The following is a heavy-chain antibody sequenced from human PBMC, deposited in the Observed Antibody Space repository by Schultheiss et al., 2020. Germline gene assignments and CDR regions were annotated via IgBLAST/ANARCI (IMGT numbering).Heavy chain of an antibody. Sequence: GESLKISCAASGFTFSSYAMHWVRQAPGKGLEWVAVISYDGSNKYYADSVKGRFTISRDNSKNTLYLQMNSLRAEDTAVYYCASSGSYSKPFDYWGQGTLVTVSS. J-gene: IGHJ4*02. D-gene: IGHD1-26*01. CDR1: GFTFSSYA. V-gene: IGHV3-30-3*01. CDR3: ASSGSYSKPFDY. CDR2: ISYDGSNK.